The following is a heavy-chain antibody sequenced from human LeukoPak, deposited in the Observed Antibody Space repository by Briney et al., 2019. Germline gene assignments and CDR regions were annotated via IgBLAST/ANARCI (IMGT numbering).Heavy chain of an antibody. J-gene: IGHJ4*02. CDR1: AFTVSSNY. CDR2: IYSGGST. D-gene: IGHD3-3*01. CDR3: AKVVSVGPSGYYRGYFDY. Sequence: GGSLRLSCAASAFTVSSNYMSWVRQAPGKGLEWVSVIYSGGSTYYADSVKGRFTISRDNSKNTLYLQMNSLRAEDTAVYYCAKVVSVGPSGYYRGYFDYWGQGTLVTVSS. V-gene: IGHV3-53*01.